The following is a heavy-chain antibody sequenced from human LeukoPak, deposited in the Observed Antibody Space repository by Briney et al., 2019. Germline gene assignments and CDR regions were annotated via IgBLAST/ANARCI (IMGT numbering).Heavy chain of an antibody. V-gene: IGHV1-46*01. CDR1: GYTFTDNV. J-gene: IGHJ4*02. CDR3: ARGQDTAMVPDDY. D-gene: IGHD5-18*01. CDR2: INPSGGST. Sequence: GASVKVSCKTSGYTFTDNVITWVRQAPGQGLEWMGIINPSGGSTSYAQKFQGRVTMTRDMSTSTVYMELSSLRSEDTAVYYCARGQDTAMVPDDYWGQGTLVTVSS.